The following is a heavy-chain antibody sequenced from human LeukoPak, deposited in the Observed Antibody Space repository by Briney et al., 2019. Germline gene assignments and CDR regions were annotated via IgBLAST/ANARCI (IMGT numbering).Heavy chain of an antibody. CDR1: GVSFSGYY. V-gene: IGHV4-34*01. J-gene: IGHJ5*02. CDR2: INHRGST. Sequence: PSETLSLTCAVYGVSFSGYYWSWIRQPPGKGLEWIGEINHRGSTNYNPYIKSRVSKAVVTSKKHFSLELRSVTSADAAVYYWARGMGRSMKYYYGSGKNWFDPWGQGTLVTVSS. CDR3: ARGMGRSMKYYYGSGKNWFDP. D-gene: IGHD3-10*01.